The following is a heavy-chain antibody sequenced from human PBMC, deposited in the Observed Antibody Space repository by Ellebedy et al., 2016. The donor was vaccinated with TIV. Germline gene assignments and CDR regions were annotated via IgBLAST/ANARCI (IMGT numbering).Heavy chain of an antibody. D-gene: IGHD4-17*01. Sequence: SETLSLTXTVSGGSISSGDYYWSWIRQPPGKGLEWIGYIYYSGSTYYNPSLKSRVTISVDTSKNQFSLKLSSVTAADTAVYYCARGPRGDYLDYWGQGTLVTVSS. CDR3: ARGPRGDYLDY. CDR1: GGSISSGDYY. J-gene: IGHJ4*02. V-gene: IGHV4-30-4*01. CDR2: IYYSGST.